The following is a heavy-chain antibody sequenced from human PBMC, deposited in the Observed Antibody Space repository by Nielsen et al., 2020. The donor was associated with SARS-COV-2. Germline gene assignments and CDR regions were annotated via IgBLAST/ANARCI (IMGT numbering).Heavy chain of an antibody. CDR3: AKEASRGYSYGYVGDY. CDR1: GFTFSSYW. V-gene: IGHV3-7*01. D-gene: IGHD5-18*01. Sequence: GKSLKISCAASGFTFSSYWMSWVRQAPGKGLEWVANIKQDGSEKYYVDSVKGRFTISRDNAKNSLYLQMNSLRAEDTAVYYCAKEASRGYSYGYVGDYWGQGTLVTVSS. J-gene: IGHJ4*02. CDR2: IKQDGSEK.